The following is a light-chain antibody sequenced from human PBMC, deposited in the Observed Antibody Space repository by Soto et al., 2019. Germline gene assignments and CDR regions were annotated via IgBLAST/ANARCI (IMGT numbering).Light chain of an antibody. CDR3: CSYAGSRTLV. J-gene: IGLJ2*01. Sequence: QSALTQPASVSGSPGQSITISCTGTSSDVGSYNLVSWYQQHPGKAPKLMIYEVNKRPSGVSNRFSGSKSGNTASLTISGLQAEDEADYYCCSYAGSRTLVFGGGTKVTVL. V-gene: IGLV2-23*02. CDR2: EVN. CDR1: SSDVGSYNL.